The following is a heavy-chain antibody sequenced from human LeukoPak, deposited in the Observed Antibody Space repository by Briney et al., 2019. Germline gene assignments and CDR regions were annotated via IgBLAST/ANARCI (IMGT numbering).Heavy chain of an antibody. V-gene: IGHV3-23*01. CDR1: GFTFSSYA. CDR2: ISGSGGST. D-gene: IGHD1-26*01. Sequence: PGGSLRLSCAASGFTFSSYAMSWVRQAPGKGLEWVSAISGSGGSTYYADSVKGRFTISRDNSKNTLYLQMNSLRAEDTAVYYCAKVDSGSYNGGEVYWGQGTLVTVSS. J-gene: IGHJ4*02. CDR3: AKVDSGSYNGGEVY.